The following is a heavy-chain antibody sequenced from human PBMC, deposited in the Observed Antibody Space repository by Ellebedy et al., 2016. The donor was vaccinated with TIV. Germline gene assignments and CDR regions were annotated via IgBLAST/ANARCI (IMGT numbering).Heavy chain of an antibody. CDR3: VKGSGYDGYYYYYGMDV. CDR1: GFTFSSYA. J-gene: IGHJ6*02. Sequence: GGSLRLSXSASGFTFSSYAMHWVRQAPGKGLEYVSAISSNGGSTYYADSVKGRFTISRDNSKNTLYLQMSSLRAEDTAVYYCVKGSGYDGYYYYYGMDVWGQGTTVTVSS. CDR2: ISSNGGST. V-gene: IGHV3-64D*06. D-gene: IGHD5-12*01.